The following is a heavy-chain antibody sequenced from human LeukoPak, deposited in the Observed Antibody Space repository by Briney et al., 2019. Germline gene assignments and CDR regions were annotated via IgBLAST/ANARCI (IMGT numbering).Heavy chain of an antibody. Sequence: GGSLRLSCAASGFIFSSYAMSWVRQAPGKGLEWLSAISGSGGDTYYADSVKGRFAISRDKSKNTLYLQMNSLRAEDTAVYYCATGYCSGGTCYSIYWGQGTLVTVSS. V-gene: IGHV3-23*01. CDR3: ATGYCSGGTCYSIY. D-gene: IGHD2-15*01. CDR2: ISGSGGDT. CDR1: GFIFSSYA. J-gene: IGHJ4*02.